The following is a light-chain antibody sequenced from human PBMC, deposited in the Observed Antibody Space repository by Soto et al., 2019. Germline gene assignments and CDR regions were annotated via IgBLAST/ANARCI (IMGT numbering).Light chain of an antibody. CDR2: AAS. V-gene: IGKV1-39*01. CDR1: QSITTF. J-gene: IGKJ5*01. CDR3: QQNYSPTPIT. Sequence: DVQVTQSKSSLSVSVGARFTITCRASQSITTFLNWYQQKPWKAPKLLIYAASILQSGVPSRFSGSGSGTDFTLTISSLQPEDVATYDCQQNYSPTPITFGQGTRLDIK.